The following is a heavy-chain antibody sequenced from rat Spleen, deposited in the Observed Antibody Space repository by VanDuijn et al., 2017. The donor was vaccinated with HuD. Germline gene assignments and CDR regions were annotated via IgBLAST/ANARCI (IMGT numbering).Heavy chain of an antibody. D-gene: IGHD1-2*01. CDR1: GFTFSDYN. V-gene: IGHV5-22*01. CDR2: ISYEGSST. Sequence: EVQLVESGGGLVQPGRSLKLSCAASGFTFSDYNMAWVRQPPKKGLEWVASISYEGSSTYYGDSVKGRFTISRDNAKSTLYLQMNSLRSEDTATYYCARHETFITIAAAFFDYWGQGVMVTVSS. J-gene: IGHJ2*01. CDR3: ARHETFITIAAAFFDY.